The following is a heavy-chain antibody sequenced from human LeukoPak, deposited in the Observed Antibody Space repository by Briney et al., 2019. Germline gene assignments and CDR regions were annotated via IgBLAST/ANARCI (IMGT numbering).Heavy chain of an antibody. V-gene: IGHV4-59*08. J-gene: IGHJ4*02. CDR2: INYSGST. Sequence: SETLSLTCTVSGGSMSSYYWSWIRQPPGKGLEWIGDINYSGSTNYNPSLKSRVTISIDTSKNQFSLKLSSVTAADTAVYYCARLDWYYYDSSGYWDDWGQGTLVTVSS. D-gene: IGHD3-22*01. CDR1: GGSMSSYY. CDR3: ARLDWYYYDSSGYWDD.